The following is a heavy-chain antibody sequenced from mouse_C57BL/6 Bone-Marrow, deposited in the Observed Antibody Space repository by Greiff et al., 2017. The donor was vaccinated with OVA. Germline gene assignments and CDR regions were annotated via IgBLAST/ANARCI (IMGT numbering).Heavy chain of an antibody. Sequence: VKLMESGPGLVAPSQSLSITCTVSGFSLTSYGVDWVRQSPGKGLEWLGVIWGVGSTNYNSALKSRLSISKDNSKSQVFLKMNSLQTDDTAMYYCAVGGLRLGAWFAYWGQGTLVTVSA. CDR2: IWGVGST. CDR3: AVGGLRLGAWFAY. V-gene: IGHV2-6*01. J-gene: IGHJ3*01. CDR1: GFSLTSYG. D-gene: IGHD2-4*01.